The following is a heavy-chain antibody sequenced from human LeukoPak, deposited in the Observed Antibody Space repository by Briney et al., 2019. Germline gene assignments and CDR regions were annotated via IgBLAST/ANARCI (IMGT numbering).Heavy chain of an antibody. CDR1: GGSISSGSYY. J-gene: IGHJ4*02. Sequence: SQTLSLTCTVSGGSISSGSYYWSWIRQPAGKGLEWIGRIYTSGSTNYNPSLKSRVTISVDTSKNQFSLKLSSVTAADTAVYYCARERYSSGWYNHYFDYWGQGTLVTVSS. CDR2: IYTSGST. CDR3: ARERYSSGWYNHYFDY. D-gene: IGHD6-19*01. V-gene: IGHV4-61*02.